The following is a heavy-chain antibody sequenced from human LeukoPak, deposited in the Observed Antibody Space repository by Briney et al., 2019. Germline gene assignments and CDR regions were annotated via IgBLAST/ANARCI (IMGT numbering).Heavy chain of an antibody. D-gene: IGHD3-3*01. Sequence: SETLSLTCAVYGGSLSGSYWSWIRQPPGKGLKWIGEINHSGSANYNPSLESRVTLSIDKSKNQFSLSVNSVTAADTAVYYCARARRDSGYYKVDYWGQGTLVTVSS. CDR3: ARARRDSGYYKVDY. CDR1: GGSLSGSY. CDR2: INHSGSA. V-gene: IGHV4-34*01. J-gene: IGHJ4*02.